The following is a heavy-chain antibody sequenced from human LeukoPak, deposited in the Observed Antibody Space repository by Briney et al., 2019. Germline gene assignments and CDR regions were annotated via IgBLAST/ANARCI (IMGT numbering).Heavy chain of an antibody. J-gene: IGHJ4*01. CDR2: ISGDGGDI. V-gene: IGHV3-11*01. Sequence: PGGSLRLSCATSGCTFSDYYMSWIRKAPGKGLEWLSYISGDGGDINYADSVGGRFTVSRDNAKNALYLQMNSLRVEDTAIYYCATKAREAPEWGQGTLVTVSS. CDR1: GCTFSDYY. CDR3: ATKAREAPE. D-gene: IGHD1/OR15-1a*01.